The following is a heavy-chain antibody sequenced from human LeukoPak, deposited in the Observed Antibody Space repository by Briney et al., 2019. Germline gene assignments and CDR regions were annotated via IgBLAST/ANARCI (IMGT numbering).Heavy chain of an antibody. CDR1: GDSISSGSYS. CDR2: IYYSGST. V-gene: IGHV4-61*01. CDR3: ARCRDGYNSVDYYYYYMDV. J-gene: IGHJ6*03. Sequence: PSETLSLTCAVSGDSISSGSYSWSWIRQPPGKGLEWIGHIYYSGSTNYNPSLKSRVTISVDTSKNQFSLKLSSVTAADTAVYYCARCRDGYNSVDYYYYYMDVWGKGTTVTISS. D-gene: IGHD5-24*01.